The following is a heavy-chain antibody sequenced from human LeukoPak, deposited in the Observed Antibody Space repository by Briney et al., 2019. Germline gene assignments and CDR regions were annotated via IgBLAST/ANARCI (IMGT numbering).Heavy chain of an antibody. CDR3: ATSSRSASDV. Sequence: GGSLRLSCAASGFIFSSYWMRWVRQAPGKGLEWVASIKEDGSAQNYVGSVKGRFTISRDNGENSLYLQMNSLRAEDTALYYCATSSRSASDVWGPGAIVTVSS. J-gene: IGHJ3*01. V-gene: IGHV3-7*05. CDR1: GFIFSSYW. CDR2: IKEDGSAQ.